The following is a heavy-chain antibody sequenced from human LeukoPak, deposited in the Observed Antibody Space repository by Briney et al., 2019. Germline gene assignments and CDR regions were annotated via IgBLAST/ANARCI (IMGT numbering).Heavy chain of an antibody. D-gene: IGHD3-22*01. J-gene: IGHJ4*02. V-gene: IGHV3-23*01. CDR2: VTENGGST. CDR1: GFTSSSYA. Sequence: GGSLRLSCAASGFTSSSYAMSWVRQAPGKGLEWVSGVTENGGSTYYADSVKGRFTISRDNSKNTLYLQMNSLRAEDTAVYYCAKDYKIYDSSGYPFDYWGQGTLVTVSS. CDR3: AKDYKIYDSSGYPFDY.